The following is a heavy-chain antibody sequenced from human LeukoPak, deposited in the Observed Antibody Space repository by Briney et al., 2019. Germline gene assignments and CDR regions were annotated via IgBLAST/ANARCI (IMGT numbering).Heavy chain of an antibody. CDR1: GDSITSCY. CDR2: ISYSEGT. Sequence: SETLSLTCTVSGDSITSCYWSWIRQPPGKGLEWIGSISYSEGTNYNPSLKSRVTISIDTSKNQFSLKLSSVTAADTAVYYCARRYYYDKARFDYWGQGTLVTVSS. CDR3: ARRYYYDKARFDY. V-gene: IGHV4-59*08. D-gene: IGHD3-22*01. J-gene: IGHJ4*02.